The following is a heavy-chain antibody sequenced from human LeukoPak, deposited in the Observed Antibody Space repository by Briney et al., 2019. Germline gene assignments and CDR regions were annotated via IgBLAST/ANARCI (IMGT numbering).Heavy chain of an antibody. CDR1: GGSISSSSYY. Sequence: PSETLSLTCTVSGGSISSSSYYWGWIRQPPGKGLEWIGSIYYSGSTYYNPSLKSRVTISVDTSKNQFSLKLSSVTAADTAVYYCAKTTQIKIFGVGTGFDYWGQGTLVTVSS. CDR3: AKTTQIKIFGVGTGFDY. D-gene: IGHD3-3*01. J-gene: IGHJ4*02. V-gene: IGHV4-39*07. CDR2: IYYSGST.